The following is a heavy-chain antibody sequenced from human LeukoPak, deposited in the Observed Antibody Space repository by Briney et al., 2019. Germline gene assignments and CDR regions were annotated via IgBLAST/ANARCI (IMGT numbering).Heavy chain of an antibody. J-gene: IGHJ6*03. CDR2: IIPIFGTA. D-gene: IGHD2-2*01. CDR1: GGTFSRYA. Sequence: SVKVSGKASGGTFSRYAISSVRQSPGQGPEWMGGIIPIFGTAKYALKFQGRVTITADESTSTAYMELSSLRSEDTAVYYCARATQHCSSTSCYGRDYYYYYYMDVWGKGTTVTVSS. V-gene: IGHV1-69*13. CDR3: ARATQHCSSTSCYGRDYYYYYYMDV.